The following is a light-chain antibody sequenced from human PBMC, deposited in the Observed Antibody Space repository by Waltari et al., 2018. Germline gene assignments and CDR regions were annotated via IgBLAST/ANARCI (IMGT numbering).Light chain of an antibody. V-gene: IGLV2-14*03. CDR2: DVS. J-gene: IGLJ3*02. CDR3: SSYTSSIYWV. Sequence: QSITISCTGTSSDVGGYNYVSWYQQHPGKAPKLMIYDVSNRPSGVSNRFSGSKSGNTASLTISGLQAEDEADYYCSSYTSSIYWVFGGGTKLTVL. CDR1: SSDVGGYNY.